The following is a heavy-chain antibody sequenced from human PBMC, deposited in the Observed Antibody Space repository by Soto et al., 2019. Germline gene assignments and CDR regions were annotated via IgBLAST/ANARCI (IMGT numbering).Heavy chain of an antibody. V-gene: IGHV2-5*02. J-gene: IGHJ4*02. D-gene: IGHD3-10*01. CDR1: GFSLTKSPVG. CDR2: IYWDDDK. CDR3: AHRLGGSSWNVGFFDF. Sequence: QITLKESGPTLVEPTEALALTCSFSGFSLTKSPVGVGWFRQPPGKALEWLAVIYWDDDKRYNPSLKARITMTKDTFRNQVALTLTDMEPEDTATYFCAHRLGGSSWNVGFFDFWGQRLPVTVS.